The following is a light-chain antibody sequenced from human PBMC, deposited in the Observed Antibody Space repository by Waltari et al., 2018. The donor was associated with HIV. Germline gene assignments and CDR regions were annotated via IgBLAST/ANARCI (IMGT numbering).Light chain of an antibody. CDR1: NIGRKS. CDR3: QVWETNNRYRV. V-gene: IGLV3-21*02. CDR2: YDS. J-gene: IGLJ3*02. Sequence: SYVLTQPPSASVAPGQTARITCGGNNIGRKSVHWYQQKPGQAPVLVVKYDSDRPSGIPERFSASNSGSTAILTVSRVEAEDEADYYCQVWETNNRYRVFGGGTKLTVL.